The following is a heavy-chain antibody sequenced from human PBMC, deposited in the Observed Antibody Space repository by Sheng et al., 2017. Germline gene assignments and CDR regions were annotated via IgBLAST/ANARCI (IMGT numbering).Heavy chain of an antibody. CDR2: IIPILGIA. D-gene: IGHD5-12*01. J-gene: IGHJ6*03. CDR1: GGTFSSYT. V-gene: IGHV1-69*02. Sequence: QVQLVQSGAEVKKPGSSVKVSCKASGGTFSSYTISWVRQAPGQGLEWMGRIIPILGIANYAQKFQGRVTITADKSTSTAYMELSSLRSEDTAVYYCATLEMATMYYYMDVWGKGTTVTVSS. CDR3: ATLEMATMYYYMDV.